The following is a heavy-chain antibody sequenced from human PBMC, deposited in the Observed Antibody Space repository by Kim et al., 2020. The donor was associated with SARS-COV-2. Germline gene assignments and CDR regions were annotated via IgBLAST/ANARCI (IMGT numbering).Heavy chain of an antibody. Sequence: YADSVKGRFTISRDNSKDTLYLQMNSLRAEDTAVYYCARENYYYYGMDVWGQGTTVTVSS. CDR3: ARENYYYYGMDV. J-gene: IGHJ6*02. V-gene: IGHV3-33*01.